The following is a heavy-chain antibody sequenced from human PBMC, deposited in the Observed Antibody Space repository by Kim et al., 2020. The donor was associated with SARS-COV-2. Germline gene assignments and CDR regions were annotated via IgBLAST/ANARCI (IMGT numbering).Heavy chain of an antibody. Sequence: GGSLRLSCAASGFTFSSYGMHWVRQAPGKGLEWVAVISYDGSNKYYADSVKGRFTISRDNSKNTLYLQMNSLRAEDTAVYYCAKVLHGKTGTAPFDYWGQGTLVTVSS. CDR1: GFTFSSYG. CDR2: ISYDGSNK. J-gene: IGHJ4*02. D-gene: IGHD1-1*01. CDR3: AKVLHGKTGTAPFDY. V-gene: IGHV3-30*18.